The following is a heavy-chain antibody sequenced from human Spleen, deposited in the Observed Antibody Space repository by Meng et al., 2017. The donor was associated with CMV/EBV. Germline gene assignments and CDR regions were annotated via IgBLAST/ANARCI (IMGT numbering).Heavy chain of an antibody. CDR1: GFSFSTSGVG. CDR2: IYWNDNR. Sequence: LTCTFSGFSFSTSGVGVGWIRQPPGKALEWLGVIYWNDNRRYSPSLKSRLTITKDTSKNQVVLTMTDMDPVDTATYFCTHSYPHLVHWGQGTLVTVSS. V-gene: IGHV2-5*01. CDR3: THSYPHLVH. D-gene: IGHD3-16*01. J-gene: IGHJ5*02.